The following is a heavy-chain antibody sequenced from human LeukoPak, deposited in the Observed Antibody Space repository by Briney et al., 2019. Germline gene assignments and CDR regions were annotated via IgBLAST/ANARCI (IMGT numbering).Heavy chain of an antibody. CDR3: ARPVRVLRFFRLPNWFDP. Sequence: PGGSLRLSCAASGFTFSSYEMNWVRQAPGKGLEWGGSIYYSGSTYYNPSLKSRVTISVDTSKNQFSLTLSSVTPADTAVYYCARPVRVLRFFRLPNWFDPWGQGTLVTVSS. CDR2: IYYSGST. CDR1: GFTFSSYE. V-gene: IGHV4-39*07. D-gene: IGHD3-3*01. J-gene: IGHJ5*02.